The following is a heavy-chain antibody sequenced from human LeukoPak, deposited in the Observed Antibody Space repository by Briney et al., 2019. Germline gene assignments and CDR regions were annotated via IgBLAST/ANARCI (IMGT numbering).Heavy chain of an antibody. D-gene: IGHD3-16*02. V-gene: IGHV1-2*04. J-gene: IGHJ3*02. CDR2: INPNSGGT. CDR1: GYTFTTYP. Sequence: GASVKVSCKASGYTFTTYPINWVRQAPEQGLEWMGWINPNSGGTNYAQKFQGWVTMTRDTSISTAYMELSRLRSDDTAVYYCARANYDYVWGSYRYRPRSDAFDIWGQGTMVTVSS. CDR3: ARANYDYVWGSYRYRPRSDAFDI.